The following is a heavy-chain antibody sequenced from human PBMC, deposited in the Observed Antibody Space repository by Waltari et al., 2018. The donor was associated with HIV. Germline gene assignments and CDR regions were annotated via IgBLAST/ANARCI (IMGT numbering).Heavy chain of an antibody. CDR1: GYTFTSYA. J-gene: IGHJ4*02. CDR3: ARDGYYYDSSGYSSYFDY. V-gene: IGHV1-3*01. Sequence: QVKLVQSGAEVKKPGASVKVSCKASGYTFTSYARHLVPPASGQRLEWMGWIKAGNGNPKYSQKFQGRVTSTRDTSASTAYMDLSSLRSEDTAVYYCARDGYYYDSSGYSSYFDYWGQGTLVTVSS. CDR2: IKAGNGNP. D-gene: IGHD3-22*01.